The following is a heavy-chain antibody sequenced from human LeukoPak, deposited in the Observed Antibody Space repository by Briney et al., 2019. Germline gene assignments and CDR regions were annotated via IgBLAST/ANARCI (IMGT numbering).Heavy chain of an antibody. Sequence: ASVKVSCKASGFTFTNYAVSWVRQAPGQGLEWMGWISVYNSNTNYAQKLQGRVTMTTDTSTSTAYMELRSLRSDDTAVYYCARFSTPFTVTTNLDYRGQGTLVIVSS. J-gene: IGHJ4*02. CDR1: GFTFTNYA. D-gene: IGHD4-17*01. V-gene: IGHV1-18*01. CDR3: ARFSTPFTVTTNLDY. CDR2: ISVYNSNT.